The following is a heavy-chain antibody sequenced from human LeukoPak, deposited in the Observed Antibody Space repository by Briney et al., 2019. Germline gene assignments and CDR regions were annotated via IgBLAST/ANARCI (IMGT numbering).Heavy chain of an antibody. V-gene: IGHV1-2*02. CDR3: ARGRAAGYHSGSHRYYYYYMDV. Sequence: GASVKVSCKASGYTFIGYYLHWVRQAPGQGLEWMGWIYPKSGDTNYAQNFQGRVTMTRDTSISTAYMELNRLRSDDTAVYYCARGRAAGYHSGSHRYYYYYMDVWGKGTTVTVSS. CDR1: GYTFIGYY. CDR2: IYPKSGDT. D-gene: IGHD3-10*01. J-gene: IGHJ6*03.